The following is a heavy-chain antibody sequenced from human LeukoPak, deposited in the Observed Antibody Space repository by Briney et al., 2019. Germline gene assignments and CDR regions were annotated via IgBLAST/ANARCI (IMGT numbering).Heavy chain of an antibody. Sequence: SETLSLTCSVSGGSISSYYWSWIRQPPGKGLEWIGYIYYSGRTSYNPSLKSRVTISVDTSKNQFSLRLSSVTAADTAVYYCARARNYYDSSDYYYEGDAFDIWGQGTMVTVSS. J-gene: IGHJ3*02. CDR2: IYYSGRT. D-gene: IGHD3-22*01. CDR1: GGSISSYY. CDR3: ARARNYYDSSDYYYEGDAFDI. V-gene: IGHV4-59*01.